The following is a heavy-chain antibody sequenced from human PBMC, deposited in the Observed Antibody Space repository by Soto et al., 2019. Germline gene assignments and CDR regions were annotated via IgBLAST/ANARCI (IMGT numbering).Heavy chain of an antibody. CDR1: GFVFSDYW. CDR3: ARGVYCTNGVCYCFDP. J-gene: IGHJ5*02. V-gene: IGHV3-7*01. D-gene: IGHD2-8*01. Sequence: GGSLRLSCAASGFVFSDYWMNWVRHTPGKGLEWVANIKQDGSTKYYVDSVKGRFTISRDNGKNSVSLQMNSLRAEDTATYYCARGVYCTNGVCYCFDPWGPGTQVTVSS. CDR2: IKQDGSTK.